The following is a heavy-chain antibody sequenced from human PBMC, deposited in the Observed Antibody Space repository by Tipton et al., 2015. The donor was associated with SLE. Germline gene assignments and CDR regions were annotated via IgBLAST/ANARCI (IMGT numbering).Heavy chain of an antibody. J-gene: IGHJ4*02. CDR2: IYNSGRGT. CDR3: ARPSTDSSSSYFDY. Sequence: TLSLTCSVSGGSINSRNYYWSWIRQHPGKGLEWIGSIYNSGRGTYYNPSLKSRVTISVDTSKNQFSLKLSSVTAADTAMYYCARPSTDSSSSYFDYWGQGTLVTVSS. D-gene: IGHD6-6*01. V-gene: IGHV4-39*01. CDR1: GGSINSRNYY.